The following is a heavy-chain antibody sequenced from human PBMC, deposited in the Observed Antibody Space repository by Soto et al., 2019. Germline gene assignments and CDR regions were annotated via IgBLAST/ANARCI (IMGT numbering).Heavy chain of an antibody. V-gene: IGHV3-53*01. CDR3: VRDPPGIAAAGVGG. D-gene: IGHD6-13*01. CDR2: IYSGGDT. Sequence: GGSLRLSCAASGVTVSNNYMRWVRQAPGKGLEWVSLIYSGGDTHYADSVKGRFTISRDSSRNTLYLEMNSLRAEDTAVYYCVRDPPGIAAAGVGGWGQGTLVTVSS. CDR1: GVTVSNNY. J-gene: IGHJ4*02.